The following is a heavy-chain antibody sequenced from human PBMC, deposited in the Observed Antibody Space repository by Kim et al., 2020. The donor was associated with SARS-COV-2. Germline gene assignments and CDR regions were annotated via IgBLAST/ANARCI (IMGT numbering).Heavy chain of an antibody. CDR1: GGSFSGYY. D-gene: IGHD1-26*01. CDR2: INHSGST. CDR3: ARLKSSWAWELHYYYYYYYMDV. J-gene: IGHJ6*03. Sequence: SETLSLTCAVYGGSFSGYYWSWIRQPPGKGLEWIGEINHSGSTNYNPSLKSRVTISVDTSKNQFSLKLSSVTAADTAVYYCARLKSSWAWELHYYYYYYYMDVWGKGTTVTVSS. V-gene: IGHV4-34*01.